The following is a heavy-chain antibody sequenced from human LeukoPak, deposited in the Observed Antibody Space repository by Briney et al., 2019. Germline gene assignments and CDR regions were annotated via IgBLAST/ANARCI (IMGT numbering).Heavy chain of an antibody. CDR3: AREGGPMYYYGSGSWDHYFDY. D-gene: IGHD3-10*01. V-gene: IGHV1-69*13. J-gene: IGHJ4*02. Sequence: ASVKVSCKASGGTFSSYAISWVRQAPGQGLEWVGGIIPIFGTANYAQKFQGRVTITADESTSTAYMELSSLRSEDTAVYYCAREGGPMYYYGSGSWDHYFDYWGQGTLVTVSS. CDR1: GGTFSSYA. CDR2: IIPIFGTA.